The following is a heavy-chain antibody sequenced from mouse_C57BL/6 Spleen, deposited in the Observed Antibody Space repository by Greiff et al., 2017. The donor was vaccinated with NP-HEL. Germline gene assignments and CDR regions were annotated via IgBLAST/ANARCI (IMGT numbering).Heavy chain of an antibody. V-gene: IGHV1-74*01. J-gene: IGHJ4*01. CDR3: AIFFYYSNYYYAMDY. Sequence: QVHVKQPGAELVKPGASVKVSCKASGYTFTSYWMHWVKQRPGQGLEWIGRIHPSDSDTNYNQKFKGKATLTVDKSSSTAYMQLSSLTSEDSAVYYCAIFFYYSNYYYAMDYWGQGTSVTVSS. D-gene: IGHD2-5*01. CDR2: IHPSDSDT. CDR1: GYTFTSYW.